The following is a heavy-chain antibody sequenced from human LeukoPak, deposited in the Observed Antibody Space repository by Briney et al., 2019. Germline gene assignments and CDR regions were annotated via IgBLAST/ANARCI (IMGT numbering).Heavy chain of an antibody. CDR3: ASLYYYDSSGYYPHFDY. CDR2: IYPGDSDT. Sequence: GESLKISCKGSGYSFTSYWIGWVRQMPGKGLEWMGIIYPGDSDTRYSPSFQGQVTISADKSISTAYLQWSSLKASDTAMYYCASLYYYDSSGYYPHFDYWGQGTLVTVSS. V-gene: IGHV5-51*01. J-gene: IGHJ4*02. D-gene: IGHD3-22*01. CDR1: GYSFTSYW.